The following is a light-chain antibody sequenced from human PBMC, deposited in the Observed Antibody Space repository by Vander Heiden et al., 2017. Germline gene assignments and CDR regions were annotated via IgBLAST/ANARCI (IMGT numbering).Light chain of an antibody. Sequence: PATLSVSPGERATLSCRASQSVSSNLAWYQQKPGQAPRLLIYGASTRATGIPARFSGSGYGTEFTLTISSLQSEDFAVYYCQQYNNWPPWTFGQGTKVEIK. J-gene: IGKJ1*01. V-gene: IGKV3-15*01. CDR2: GAS. CDR3: QQYNNWPPWT. CDR1: QSVSSN.